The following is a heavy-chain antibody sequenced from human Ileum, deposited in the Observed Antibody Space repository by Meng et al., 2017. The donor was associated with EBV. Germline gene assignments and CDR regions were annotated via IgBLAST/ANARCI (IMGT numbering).Heavy chain of an antibody. CDR3: ARRGYSSGWYAYDY. CDR2: LYFSGST. D-gene: IGHD6-19*01. CDR1: GGSISSSDYY. V-gene: IGHV4-39*01. Sequence: QLQLQASGPGLVKPSEILSLTCTCSGGSISSSDYYWGWIRQPPGKGLEWIGSLYFSGSTYSNPSLESRVTISVDTSNNQFSLKLSSVTAADTAVYYCARRGYSSGWYAYDYWGQGTLVTVSS. J-gene: IGHJ4*02.